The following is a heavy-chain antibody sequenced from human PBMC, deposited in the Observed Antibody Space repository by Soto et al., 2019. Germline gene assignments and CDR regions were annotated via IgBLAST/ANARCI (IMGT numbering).Heavy chain of an antibody. V-gene: IGHV3-74*01. CDR1: GFSFSSHW. Sequence: EVQLVESGGGLVQPGGSLRLSCEASGFSFSSHWMHWVRQAPGKGLVWVSRIYTDGSRADYADSVKGRFTISRDNAKNTAYLQLNGLGAEETAVYYCARGARNYYYFDYWGQGTLVTVSS. D-gene: IGHD1-7*01. CDR2: IYTDGSRA. J-gene: IGHJ4*02. CDR3: ARGARNYYYFDY.